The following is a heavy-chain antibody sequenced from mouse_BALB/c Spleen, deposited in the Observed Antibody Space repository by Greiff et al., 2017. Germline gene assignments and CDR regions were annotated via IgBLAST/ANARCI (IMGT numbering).Heavy chain of an antibody. CDR3: ARDGGYGNPSYAMDY. D-gene: IGHD2-10*02. Sequence: EVMLVESGGGLVKPGGSLKLSCAASGFTFSDYYMYWVRQTPEKRLEWVATISDGGSYTYYPDSVKGRFTISRDNAKNNLYLQMSSLKSEDTAMYYCARDGGYGNPSYAMDYWGQGTSVTVSS. CDR1: GFTFSDYY. CDR2: ISDGGSYT. J-gene: IGHJ4*01. V-gene: IGHV5-4*02.